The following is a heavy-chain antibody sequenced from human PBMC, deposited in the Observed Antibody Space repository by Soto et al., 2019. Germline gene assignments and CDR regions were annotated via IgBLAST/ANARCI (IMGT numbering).Heavy chain of an antibody. V-gene: IGHV4-4*02. CDR1: GGSISSSNW. CDR3: ASLYRDIYYYYGMDV. D-gene: IGHD5-12*01. CDR2: TYHSGST. J-gene: IGHJ6*02. Sequence: QVQLQESGPGLVKPSGTLSLTCAVSGGSISSSNWWSWVRQPPGKGLEWIGETYHSGSTNYNPSLKSRVTISVDKSKNQFSLKLSSVTAADTAVYYCASLYRDIYYYYGMDVWGQGTTVTVSS.